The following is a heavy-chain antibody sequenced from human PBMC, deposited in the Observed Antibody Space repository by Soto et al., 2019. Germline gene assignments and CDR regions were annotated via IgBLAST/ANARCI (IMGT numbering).Heavy chain of an antibody. CDR3: AKDLVAAAAS. J-gene: IGHJ5*02. CDR2: INNSGGIT. Sequence: GGSLRLSCAASGFTFSTYAMSWVRQAPGKGLEWVSTINNSGGITHYADSVKGRFTISRDNSKNTVYLQMNSLRAEDTAVYYCAKDLVAAAASWGQGTLVTVSS. V-gene: IGHV3-23*01. CDR1: GFTFSTYA. D-gene: IGHD6-13*01.